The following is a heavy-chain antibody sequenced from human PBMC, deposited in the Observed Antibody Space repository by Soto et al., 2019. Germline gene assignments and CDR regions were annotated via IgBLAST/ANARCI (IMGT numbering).Heavy chain of an antibody. CDR3: ARWAEGFWSGYYIYYGMEV. CDR1: GGSFSGYY. V-gene: IGHV4-34*01. J-gene: IGHJ6*02. Sequence: SETLSLTCAVYGGSFSGYYWSWIRQPPGKGLEWIGEINHSGSTNYNPSLKSRVTISVDTSKNQFSLKLSSVTAADTAVYYCARWAEGFWSGYYIYYGMEVWAQGTTLTVS. D-gene: IGHD3-3*01. CDR2: INHSGST.